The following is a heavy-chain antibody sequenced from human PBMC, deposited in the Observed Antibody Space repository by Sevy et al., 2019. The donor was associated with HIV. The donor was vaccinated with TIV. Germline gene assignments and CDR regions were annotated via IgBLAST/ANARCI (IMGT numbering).Heavy chain of an antibody. J-gene: IGHJ4*02. CDR2: ISSSGSTI. CDR3: ASKVDYDSSGSPGY. V-gene: IGHV3-11*01. D-gene: IGHD3-22*01. Sequence: GGSLRLSSAASGFTFSDYYMSWIRQAPGKGLEWVSYISSSGSTIYYADSVKGRFTISRDNTKNSLYLQMNSLRAEDTAVYYCASKVDYDSSGSPGYWGQGTLVTVSS. CDR1: GFTFSDYY.